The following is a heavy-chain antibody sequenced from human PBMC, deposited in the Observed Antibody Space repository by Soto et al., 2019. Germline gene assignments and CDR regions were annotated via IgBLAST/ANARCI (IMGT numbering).Heavy chain of an antibody. Sequence: VQLVESGGNLVQPGGSLRLSCAASGFTFSTYWMSWVRQTPGKGLEWVANIKQDGSEKTYVDSVKGRFTISRDNAMNSLYLQMNSLTAEDTALYYCARDGGWPLSFDIWGQGTMVTVSS. V-gene: IGHV3-7*01. CDR1: GFTFSTYW. CDR2: IKQDGSEK. CDR3: ARDGGWPLSFDI. D-gene: IGHD6-19*01. J-gene: IGHJ3*02.